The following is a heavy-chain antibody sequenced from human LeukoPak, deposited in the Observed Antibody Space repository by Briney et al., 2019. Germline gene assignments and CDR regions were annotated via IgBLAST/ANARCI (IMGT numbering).Heavy chain of an antibody. Sequence: PGGSLRLSCAASGFTFSSYAMSWVRQAPGKGLEWVSAISGSGGSTYYADSVKGRFTISRDNSKNTLYLQMNSLRAEDTAVYYCAKDRMGSGGPEYFQHWGQGTLVTVSS. J-gene: IGHJ1*01. V-gene: IGHV3-23*01. CDR2: ISGSGGST. D-gene: IGHD3-10*01. CDR3: AKDRMGSGGPEYFQH. CDR1: GFTFSSYA.